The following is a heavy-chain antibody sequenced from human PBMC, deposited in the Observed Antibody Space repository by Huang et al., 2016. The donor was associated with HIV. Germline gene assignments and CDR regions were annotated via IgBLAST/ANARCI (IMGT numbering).Heavy chain of an antibody. V-gene: IGHV4-61*09. CDR1: GDSLSGGSYP. Sequence: QVHLQESGPGLVRPSQTLSLTCAVSGDSLSGGSYPWSWIRPPAGAGLDWIGPTLPNGMTNYNPSLTNRVTISMDSCKKKLSLQLTSVTAGDTAVYFCAREVAYRCRGVTTYFYYYMDVWGRGTTVTVSS. D-gene: IGHD3-10*01. CDR3: AREVAYRCRGVTTYFYYYMDV. CDR2: TLPNGMT. J-gene: IGHJ6*03.